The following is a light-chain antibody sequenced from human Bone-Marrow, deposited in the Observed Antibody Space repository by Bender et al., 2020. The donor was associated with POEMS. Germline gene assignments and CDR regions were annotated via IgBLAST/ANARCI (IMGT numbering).Light chain of an antibody. J-gene: IGLJ1*01. Sequence: QSALAQPASVSGSPGQSITISCTGTNRDVGSYNLVSWYQQYPGKAPKLMISEVTKRPSGVSNRFSGSKSGNMASLTISGLQAEDEADYYCSSYTSSTTYVFGTGTKVTVL. CDR1: NRDVGSYNL. CDR3: SSYTSSTTYV. V-gene: IGLV2-14*02. CDR2: EVT.